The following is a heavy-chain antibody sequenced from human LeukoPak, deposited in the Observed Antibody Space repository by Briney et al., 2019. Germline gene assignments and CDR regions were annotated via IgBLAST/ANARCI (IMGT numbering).Heavy chain of an antibody. D-gene: IGHD6-6*01. V-gene: IGHV3-23*01. J-gene: IGHJ4*02. Sequence: PGGSLRLSCAASGFTFSSYAMSWVRQAPGKGLEWVSAISGGDGSTSYADSVKGRFTISRDNSKNTLYLQMNSLRAEDTAVYYCARSGIAARPLDYWGQGTLVTVSS. CDR3: ARSGIAARPLDY. CDR1: GFTFSSYA. CDR2: ISGGDGST.